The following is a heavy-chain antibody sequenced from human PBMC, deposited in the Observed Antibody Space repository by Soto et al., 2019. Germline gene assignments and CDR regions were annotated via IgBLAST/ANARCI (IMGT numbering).Heavy chain of an antibody. CDR3: TTDGSYDILTGYYHYYYYGMDV. D-gene: IGHD3-9*01. V-gene: IGHV3-15*01. Sequence: PGGSLRLSCAASGFTFSNAWMSWVRQAPGKGLEWVGRIKSKTDGGTTDYAAPVKGRFTISRDDSKNTLYLQMNSLKTEDTAVYYCTTDGSYDILTGYYHYYYYGMDVWGQGTTVTVSS. J-gene: IGHJ6*02. CDR2: IKSKTDGGTT. CDR1: GFTFSNAW.